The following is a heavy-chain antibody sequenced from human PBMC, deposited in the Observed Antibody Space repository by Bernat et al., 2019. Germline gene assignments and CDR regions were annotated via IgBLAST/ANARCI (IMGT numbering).Heavy chain of an antibody. CDR1: GFTFSSYA. J-gene: IGHJ5*02. CDR2: ISYDGSNK. D-gene: IGHD3-10*01. Sequence: QVQLVESGGGVVQPGRSLRLSCAASGFTFSSYAMHWVRQAPGKGLEWVAVISYDGSNKYYADSVKGRFTISRDNSKNTLYLQMNSLRAEDRAVYYCARVGSWDWFDPWGQGTLVTVSS. V-gene: IGHV3-30*07. CDR3: ARVGSWDWFDP.